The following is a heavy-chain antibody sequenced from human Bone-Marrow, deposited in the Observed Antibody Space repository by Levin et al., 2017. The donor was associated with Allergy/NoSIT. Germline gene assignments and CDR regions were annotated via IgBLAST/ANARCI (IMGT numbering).Heavy chain of an antibody. J-gene: IGHJ5*02. D-gene: IGHD2-8*02. CDR3: ARERAYCSDGSCYTAPDIGVDP. V-gene: IGHV1-69*01. CDR1: GGSFSKYA. Sequence: GGSLRLSCKSSGGSFSKYAISWVRQAPGQGLEWVGGIIPMFNTPVYAQKLQGRIKISATADELTTTAYMELRSLRPEDTALYYCARERAYCSDGSCYTAPDIGVDPWGQGTLVIVSS. CDR2: IIPMFNTP.